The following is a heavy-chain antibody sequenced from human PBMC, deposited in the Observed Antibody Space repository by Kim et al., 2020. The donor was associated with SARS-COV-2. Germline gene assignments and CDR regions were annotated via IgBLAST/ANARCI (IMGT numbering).Heavy chain of an antibody. Sequence: SETLSLTCTVSGGSISSSSYYWGWIRQPPGKGLEWIGSIYYSGSTYYNPSLKSRVTISVDTSKNQFSLKLSSVTAADTAVYYCARGFYGSGSYYRMEGWFDPWGQGTLVTVSS. CDR3: ARGFYGSGSYYRMEGWFDP. CDR2: IYYSGST. J-gene: IGHJ5*02. D-gene: IGHD3-10*01. CDR1: GGSISSSSYY. V-gene: IGHV4-39*07.